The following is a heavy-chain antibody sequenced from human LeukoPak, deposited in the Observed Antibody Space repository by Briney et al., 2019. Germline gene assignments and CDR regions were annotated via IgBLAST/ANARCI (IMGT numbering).Heavy chain of an antibody. CDR2: IYYSGST. D-gene: IGHD3-10*01. V-gene: IGHV4-59*01. CDR1: GGSISSYY. J-gene: IGHJ5*02. CDR3: ARVSYGSGSYFPNWFDP. Sequence: SETLSLTCTVSGGSISSYYWSWIRQPPGKGLEWIGYIYYSGSTSYNPSLKSRVTISVDTSKNQFSLKLSSVTAADTAVYYCARVSYGSGSYFPNWFDPWGQGTLVTVSS.